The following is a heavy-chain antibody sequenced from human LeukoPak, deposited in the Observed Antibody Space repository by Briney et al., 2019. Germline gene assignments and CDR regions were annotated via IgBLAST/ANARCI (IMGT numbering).Heavy chain of an antibody. J-gene: IGHJ4*02. Sequence: GASVKVSCKASGYTFPSYGISWVRQAPGQGLEWMGWISGYNGSANYAHNLQDRITMTTDTSTNTAYMGLRSLRSDDTAVYYCARDLFEALRYNWNYFDYWGQGTLVTVSS. CDR3: ARDLFEALRYNWNYFDY. CDR2: ISGYNGSA. CDR1: GYTFPSYG. D-gene: IGHD1-1*01. V-gene: IGHV1-18*01.